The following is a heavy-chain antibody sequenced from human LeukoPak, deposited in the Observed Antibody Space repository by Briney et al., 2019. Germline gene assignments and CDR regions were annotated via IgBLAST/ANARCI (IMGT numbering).Heavy chain of an antibody. Sequence: GGSLRLSCAASGFTFSSYAMHWVRQAPGKGLEWVAVISYDGSNKYYADCVKGRFTISRDNSKNTLYLQMNSLRAEDTAVYYCARTDGYSTVTASLGYWGQGTLVTVSS. D-gene: IGHD4-17*01. CDR3: ARTDGYSTVTASLGY. CDR2: ISYDGSNK. CDR1: GFTFSSYA. J-gene: IGHJ4*02. V-gene: IGHV3-30*04.